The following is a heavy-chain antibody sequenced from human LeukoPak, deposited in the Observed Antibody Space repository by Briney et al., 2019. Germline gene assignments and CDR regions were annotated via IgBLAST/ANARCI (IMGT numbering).Heavy chain of an antibody. CDR1: GYTFTSYD. Sequence: ASVKVSCKASGYTFTSYDINWVRQAPGQGLEWMGGIIPIFGTANYAQKFQGRVTITTDESTSTAYMELSSLRSEDTAVYYCAIYGTRGGYYPHRYYYYYMDVWGKGTTVTVSS. CDR3: AIYGTRGGYYPHRYYYYYMDV. V-gene: IGHV1-69*05. CDR2: IIPIFGTA. D-gene: IGHD3-3*01. J-gene: IGHJ6*03.